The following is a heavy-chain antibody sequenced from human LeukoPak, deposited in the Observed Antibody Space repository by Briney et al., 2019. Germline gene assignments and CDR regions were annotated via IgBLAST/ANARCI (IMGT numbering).Heavy chain of an antibody. Sequence: SETLSLTCTVSGGSISSSSYYWGWIRQPPGKGLEWIGSIYYSGSTYYNPSLKSRVTISVDTSKNQFSLKLSSVTAADTAVYYCARGGDDFWSGYYSSTKRNWFDPWGQGTLVTVSS. V-gene: IGHV4-39*07. D-gene: IGHD3-3*01. CDR2: IYYSGST. CDR3: ARGGDDFWSGYYSSTKRNWFDP. J-gene: IGHJ5*02. CDR1: GGSISSSSYY.